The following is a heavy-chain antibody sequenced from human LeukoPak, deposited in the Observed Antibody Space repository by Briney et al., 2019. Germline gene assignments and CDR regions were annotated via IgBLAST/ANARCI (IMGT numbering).Heavy chain of an antibody. D-gene: IGHD2-2*02. J-gene: IGHJ4*02. Sequence: SETLSLTCSVSGDSISSSSYYWGWIRQPPGKGLEWIGSIYYSGSTYYNPSLKSRVTISVDTSENQFSLKLSSVTAADTAVYYCATLAIVVVPAAIPESDYWGQGTLVTVSS. CDR3: ATLAIVVVPAAIPESDY. V-gene: IGHV4-39*01. CDR2: IYYSGST. CDR1: GDSISSSSYY.